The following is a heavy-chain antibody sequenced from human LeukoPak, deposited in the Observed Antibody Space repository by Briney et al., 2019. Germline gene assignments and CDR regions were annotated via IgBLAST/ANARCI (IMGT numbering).Heavy chain of an antibody. J-gene: IGHJ6*02. CDR1: GFTFSSYW. Sequence: GSLRLSCAASGFTFSSYWMHWVRQAPGRGLEWVAVISYDGSNKYYADSVKGRFTISRDNSKNTLYLQMSSLRAEDTAVYYCARDLVPPALDYGDPNYYYYGMDVWGQGTTVTVSS. V-gene: IGHV3-30-3*01. D-gene: IGHD4-17*01. CDR2: ISYDGSNK. CDR3: ARDLVPPALDYGDPNYYYYGMDV.